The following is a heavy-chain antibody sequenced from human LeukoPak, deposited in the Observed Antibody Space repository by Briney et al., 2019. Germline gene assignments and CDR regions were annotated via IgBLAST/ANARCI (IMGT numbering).Heavy chain of an antibody. V-gene: IGHV3-23*01. CDR2: IGSSGRNT. CDR3: AKDQGNNYDSSGYYNGFDL. D-gene: IGHD3-22*01. CDR1: GFTFSSYT. J-gene: IGHJ5*02. Sequence: GGSLRLSCAAAGFTFSSYTMTWVRQAPGRGLEWVSAIGSSGRNTYYADSVKGRFTISRDNSKNTVYLQMNSLRAEDAAVYYCAKDQGNNYDSSGYYNGFDLWGQGTLVTVSS.